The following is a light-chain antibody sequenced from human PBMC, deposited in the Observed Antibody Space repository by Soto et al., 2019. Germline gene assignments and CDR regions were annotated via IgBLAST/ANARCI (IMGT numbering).Light chain of an antibody. V-gene: IGKV3-11*01. CDR3: QQRLDWPLT. CDR2: DAS. CDR1: QSVSSF. Sequence: EIVLTQSPATLSLSPGERATLSCRASQSVSSFFVWYQQKRGQAPRLLIYDASKRATGIPARFSGSGSGTDFTLPISSLEPEDFAVYYCQQRLDWPLTFGGGTTVEIK. J-gene: IGKJ4*01.